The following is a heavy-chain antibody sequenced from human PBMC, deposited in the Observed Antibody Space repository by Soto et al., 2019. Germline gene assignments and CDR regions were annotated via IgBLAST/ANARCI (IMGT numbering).Heavy chain of an antibody. Sequence: EVQLVQSGAEVKKPGESLRISCKGSGYSFTSYWISWVRQMPGKGLEWMGRIDPSDSYTNYSPSFQGHVTISADKSISNAYLQWSSLKASDPAMYYCGRAYCSGGSCSWFFDYWGQGTLVTVSS. CDR2: IDPSDSYT. J-gene: IGHJ4*02. D-gene: IGHD2-15*01. CDR3: GRAYCSGGSCSWFFDY. V-gene: IGHV5-10-1*01. CDR1: GYSFTSYW.